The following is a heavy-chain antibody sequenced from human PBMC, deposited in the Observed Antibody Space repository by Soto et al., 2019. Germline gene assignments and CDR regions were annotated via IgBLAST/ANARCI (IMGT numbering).Heavy chain of an antibody. CDR1: GDTFASFG. CDR2: ISAYNGNT. J-gene: IGHJ4*02. Sequence: SVKVSCKASGDTFASFGFSWVRQAPGQGLEWLGWISAYNGNTHYAQKVRDRVTLTTDTSTNTAYMELRSLTSDDTAVYYCARDQGSITGRILQYWGQGTRVTVSS. CDR3: ARDQGSITGRILQY. D-gene: IGHD3-10*01. V-gene: IGHV1-18*01.